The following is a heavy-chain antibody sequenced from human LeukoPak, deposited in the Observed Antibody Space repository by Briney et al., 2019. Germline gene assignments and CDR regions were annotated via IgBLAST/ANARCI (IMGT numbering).Heavy chain of an antibody. CDR2: INPSGGST. V-gene: IGHV1-46*01. Sequence: ASVKVSCKASGYTFTTYYMHWVRQAPGQGLEWMGIINPSGGSTSYAQKFQGRVTMTRDTSTSTVYMEVSRLTSDDTAVFYCAREGSGYPYWGQGTLVTVSS. CDR1: GYTFTTYY. CDR3: AREGSGYPY. J-gene: IGHJ4*02. D-gene: IGHD5-12*01.